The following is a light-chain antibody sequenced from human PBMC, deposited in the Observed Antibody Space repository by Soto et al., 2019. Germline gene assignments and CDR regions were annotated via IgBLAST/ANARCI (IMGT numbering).Light chain of an antibody. Sequence: DIVMTQSPDSLPVSLGERATINCESSQSVLYSSNNKNYLAWYQQKPGQPPKLLIYWASTRESGVPDRFGGSGSGTDFTLTINSLQAEDVAVYYCQQYYSTPPTFGQGTKLEIK. V-gene: IGKV4-1*01. CDR1: QSVLYSSNNKNY. J-gene: IGKJ2*01. CDR3: QQYYSTPPT. CDR2: WAS.